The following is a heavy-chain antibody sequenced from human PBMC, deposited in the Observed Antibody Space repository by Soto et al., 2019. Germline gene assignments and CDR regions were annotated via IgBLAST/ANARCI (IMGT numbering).Heavy chain of an antibody. CDR3: ARRGGGGYSQLSPVDY. D-gene: IGHD5-18*01. Sequence: GESLKISCKGSGYSFATYWIGWVRQMPGKGLEWMGIIYPGDSDTRYSPSFQGQVTISADKSISTAYLQWSRLKASDTAMYYCARRGGGGYSQLSPVDYWGQGTLVTVSS. J-gene: IGHJ4*02. CDR1: GYSFATYW. V-gene: IGHV5-51*01. CDR2: IYPGDSDT.